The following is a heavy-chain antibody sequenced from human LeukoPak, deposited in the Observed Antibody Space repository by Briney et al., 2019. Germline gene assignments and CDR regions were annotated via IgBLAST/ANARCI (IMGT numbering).Heavy chain of an antibody. CDR1: GGSISSGGYY. Sequence: SETLSLTCTVSGGSISSGGYYWSWIRQHPGKGLEWIGYIYYSGSTYYNPSLKSRVTISVDTSKNQFSLKLSSVTAADTAVYYCARAPWAPELSFDYWGQGTLVTVSS. V-gene: IGHV4-31*03. CDR3: ARAPWAPELSFDY. CDR2: IYYSGST. D-gene: IGHD1-26*01. J-gene: IGHJ4*02.